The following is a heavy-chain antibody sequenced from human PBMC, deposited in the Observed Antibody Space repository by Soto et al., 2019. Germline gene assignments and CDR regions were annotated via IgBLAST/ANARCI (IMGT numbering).Heavy chain of an antibody. Sequence: ASVKVSCKASGYTFSTFAMHWVRQAPGQGLEWVEYINAGNGNIKYSQKFQDRVTITRDISARTVYMELSSLTSEDTATYYCARLRVDIRSASFFDYWGQGTLVTVSS. CDR1: GYTFSTFA. V-gene: IGHV1-3*01. J-gene: IGHJ4*02. CDR3: ARLRVDIRSASFFDY. CDR2: INAGNGNI. D-gene: IGHD3-3*01.